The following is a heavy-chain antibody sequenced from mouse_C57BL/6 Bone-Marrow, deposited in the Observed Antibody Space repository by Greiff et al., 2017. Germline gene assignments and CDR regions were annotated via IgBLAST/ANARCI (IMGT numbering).Heavy chain of an antibody. J-gene: IGHJ2*01. V-gene: IGHV1-74*01. Sequence: QVQLQQPGAELVKPGASVKVSCKASGYTFTSYWMHWVKQRPGQGLEWIGRIHPSDIGTNYNQKFKGKATLTVDKSSSTAYMQLSSLTSEDSAVYYCAISLYYGSSSYWGQGTTLTVSS. CDR2: IHPSDIGT. CDR3: AISLYYGSSSY. CDR1: GYTFTSYW. D-gene: IGHD1-1*01.